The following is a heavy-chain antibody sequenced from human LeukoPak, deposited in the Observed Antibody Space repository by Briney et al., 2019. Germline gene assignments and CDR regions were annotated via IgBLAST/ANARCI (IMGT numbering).Heavy chain of an antibody. V-gene: IGHV5-51*01. D-gene: IGHD3-16*01. Sequence: GESLKISCRGSGYSFTTYWIGWVRQMPGKGLEWMGIIYPGDSDARYSPSFQGQVTISADKSINTAYLQWSSLKASDTAMYYCARQYDRWIMDYFDYWGQGTLVTVSS. CDR3: ARQYDRWIMDYFDY. CDR1: GYSFTTYW. J-gene: IGHJ4*02. CDR2: IYPGDSDA.